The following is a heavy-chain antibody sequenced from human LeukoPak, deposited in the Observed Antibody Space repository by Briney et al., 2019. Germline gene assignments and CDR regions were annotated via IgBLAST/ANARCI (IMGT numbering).Heavy chain of an antibody. Sequence: PGGSLRLSCAASGFTFSSYSMNWVRQAPGKGLEWVSSISSSSSYIYYADSVKGRFTISRDNAKNSLYLQVNSLRAEDAAVYYCARDRGAAAGIRAFDIWGQGTMVTVSS. V-gene: IGHV3-21*01. CDR3: ARDRGAAAGIRAFDI. CDR2: ISSSSSYI. CDR1: GFTFSSYS. D-gene: IGHD6-13*01. J-gene: IGHJ3*02.